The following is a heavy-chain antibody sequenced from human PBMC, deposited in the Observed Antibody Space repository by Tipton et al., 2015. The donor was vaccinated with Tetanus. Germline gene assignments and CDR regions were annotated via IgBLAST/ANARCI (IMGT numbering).Heavy chain of an antibody. D-gene: IGHD3-22*01. J-gene: IGHJ3*02. V-gene: IGHV3-33*01. CDR1: GFTFSSYG. CDR3: ARDPYDSSGYYDAFDI. Sequence: SLRLSCAASGFTFSSYGMHWVRQAPGKGLEWVAVIWYDGSNKYYADSVKGRFTISRDNSKNTLYLQMNSLRAEDTAVYYCARDPYDSSGYYDAFDIWGQGTMVTVSS. CDR2: IWYDGSNK.